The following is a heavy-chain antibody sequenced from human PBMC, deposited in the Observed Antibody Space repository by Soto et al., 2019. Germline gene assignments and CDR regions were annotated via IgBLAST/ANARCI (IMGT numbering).Heavy chain of an antibody. CDR1: GFMFSGYA. CDR3: VKDLAASGWFDP. CDR2: VSNSGTST. Sequence: EVQLLESGGGLAQPGESLTLSCAASGFMFSGYAMSWVRQAPGKGLEWVSAVSNSGTSTSYADSVKGRFTISRDNSKNTLYLQMSSLGAADTARYYCVKDLAASGWFDPWGQGTLVIVSS. J-gene: IGHJ5*02. V-gene: IGHV3-23*01. D-gene: IGHD2-15*01.